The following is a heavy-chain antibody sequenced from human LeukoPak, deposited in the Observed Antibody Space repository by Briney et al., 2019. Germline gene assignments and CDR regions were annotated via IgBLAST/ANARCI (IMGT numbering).Heavy chain of an antibody. J-gene: IGHJ6*02. CDR2: INHSGST. CDR1: GGSFSGYY. Sequence: SETLSLTCAVYGGSFSGYYWSWIRQPPGKGLEWIGEINHSGSTNYNPSLKSRVTISVDTSKNQFSLKLSSVTAADTAVYYCARQGIAVAGTPPYYYYGMDVWGQETTVTVSS. D-gene: IGHD6-19*01. CDR3: ARQGIAVAGTPPYYYYGMDV. V-gene: IGHV4-34*01.